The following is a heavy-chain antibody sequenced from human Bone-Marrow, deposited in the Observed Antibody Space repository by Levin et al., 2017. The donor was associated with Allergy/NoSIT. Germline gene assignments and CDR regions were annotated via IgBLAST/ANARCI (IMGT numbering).Heavy chain of an antibody. Sequence: GGSLRLSCSASGFTFSSYSMNWVRQPPGKGLEWVSSISSDSSHIDYADSVKGRFTISRDNAKNSLFLQMNSLRAEDTAVYFCARDHNCWHAGRGFDPWGQGTLVTVSS. CDR2: ISSDSSHI. CDR1: GFTFSSYS. J-gene: IGHJ5*02. D-gene: IGHD1-1*01. V-gene: IGHV3-21*01. CDR3: ARDHNCWHAGRGFDP.